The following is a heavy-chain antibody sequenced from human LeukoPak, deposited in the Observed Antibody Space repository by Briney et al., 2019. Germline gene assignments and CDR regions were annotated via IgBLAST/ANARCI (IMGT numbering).Heavy chain of an antibody. CDR1: GGSISSYY. V-gene: IGHV4-59*08. D-gene: IGHD5-18*01. Sequence: SETLSLTCTVSGGSISSYYWSWIRQPPGKGLEWIGYIYYSGSTNYNPSLKSRVTISVDTSKNQFSLKLSSVTAADTAVYYCARGGYTIYYFDYWGQGTLVTVSS. CDR2: IYYSGST. CDR3: ARGGYTIYYFDY. J-gene: IGHJ4*02.